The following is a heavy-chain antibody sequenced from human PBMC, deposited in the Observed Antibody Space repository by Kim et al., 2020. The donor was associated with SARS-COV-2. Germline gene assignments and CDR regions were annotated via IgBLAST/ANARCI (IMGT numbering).Heavy chain of an antibody. CDR3: ARVNYDFWSGNKFDP. D-gene: IGHD3-3*01. V-gene: IGHV4-30-4*01. Sequence: SETLSLTCTVSGGSISSGDYYWSWIRQPPGKGLEWIGYIYYSGSTYYNPSLKSRVTISVDTSKNQFSLKLSSVTAADTAVYYCARVNYDFWSGNKFDPWGQGTLVTVSS. CDR1: GGSISSGDYY. J-gene: IGHJ5*02. CDR2: IYYSGST.